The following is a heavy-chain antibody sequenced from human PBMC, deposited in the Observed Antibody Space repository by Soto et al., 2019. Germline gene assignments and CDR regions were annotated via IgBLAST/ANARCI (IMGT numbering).Heavy chain of an antibody. CDR3: ARRAFGSSRTFDI. V-gene: IGHV3-23*01. CDR1: GFAFSSHP. Sequence: GGSLRLSCAASGFAFSSHPMSWVRQAPEKGLEWVSGISDSGGITYNADSVKGRFTISRDNSKNALYLQMNSLRAEDTAVYYCARRAFGSSRTFDIWGQGTMVTVSS. J-gene: IGHJ3*02. D-gene: IGHD6-6*01. CDR2: ISDSGGIT.